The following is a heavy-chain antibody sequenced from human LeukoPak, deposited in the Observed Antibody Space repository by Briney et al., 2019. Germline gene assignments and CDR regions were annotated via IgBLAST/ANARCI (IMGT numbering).Heavy chain of an antibody. Sequence: GASVKVSCKASGGTFSSYAISWVRQAPGQGLEWMGRIIPILGIANYAQKFQGRVTITADKSTSTAYMELSSLRSEDTAVYYCVRDYVDTAMDKAPFDYWGQGTLVTVSS. J-gene: IGHJ4*02. D-gene: IGHD5-18*01. V-gene: IGHV1-69*04. CDR3: VRDYVDTAMDKAPFDY. CDR2: IIPILGIA. CDR1: GGTFSSYA.